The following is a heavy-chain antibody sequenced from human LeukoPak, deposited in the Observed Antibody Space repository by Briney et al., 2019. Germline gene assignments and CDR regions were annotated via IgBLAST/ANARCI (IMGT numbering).Heavy chain of an antibody. V-gene: IGHV3-48*04. CDR3: VRDPSYGSSWYYYMDV. D-gene: IGHD6-13*01. J-gene: IGHJ6*03. CDR2: ISSSSFKI. Sequence: GGSLRLSCAASEFTFVRYAMSWVRQAPGKGLEWVSYISSSSFKIGYADSVKGRFTISRDNSKNSLYLQMDSLRVEDTAVYYCVRDPSYGSSWYYYMDVWGKGTTVTVSS. CDR1: EFTFVRYA.